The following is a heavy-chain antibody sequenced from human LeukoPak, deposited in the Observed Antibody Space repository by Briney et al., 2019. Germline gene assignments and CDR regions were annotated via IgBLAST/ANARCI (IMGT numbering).Heavy chain of an antibody. CDR3: ARDGGGRNYDFWSGYYPYDY. CDR2: ISSSSSTI. V-gene: IGHV3-48*04. D-gene: IGHD3-3*01. J-gene: IGHJ4*02. CDR1: GFTFSSYS. Sequence: GGSLRLSCAASGFTFSSYSMNWVRQAPGKGLEWVSYISSSSSTIYYADSVKGRFTISRDNAKNSLYLQMNRLRAEDTAVYYCARDGGGRNYDFWSGYYPYDYWGQGTLVTVSS.